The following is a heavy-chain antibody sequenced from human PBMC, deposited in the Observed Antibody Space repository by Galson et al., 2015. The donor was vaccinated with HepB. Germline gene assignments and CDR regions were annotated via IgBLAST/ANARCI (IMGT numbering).Heavy chain of an antibody. CDR2: IKPDGTET. V-gene: IGHV3-7*01. Sequence: SLRLSCAVSGITFSSYWMNWLRQAPGKGLECVASIKPDGTETQYVDPVKGRFTISRDNAKNSLYLQMNSLRDEDTAVYYCARAPTGYGLDVWGQGTTVTVSS. CDR1: GITFSSYW. CDR3: ARAPTGYGLDV. J-gene: IGHJ6*02.